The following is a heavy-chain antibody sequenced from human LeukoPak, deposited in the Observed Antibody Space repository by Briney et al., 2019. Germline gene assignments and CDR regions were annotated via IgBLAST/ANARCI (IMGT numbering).Heavy chain of an antibody. J-gene: IGHJ4*02. CDR2: INSDGSST. CDR1: GFTFSSYW. V-gene: IGHV3-74*01. D-gene: IGHD1-1*01. CDR3: AKATGTFYYFDY. Sequence: GGSLRLSCAASGFTFSSYWMHWVRQAPGKGLVWVSRINSDGSSTYYADSVKGRFTISRDNPKNTLYLQMNSLRAEDTAVYYCAKATGTFYYFDYWGQGTLVTVSS.